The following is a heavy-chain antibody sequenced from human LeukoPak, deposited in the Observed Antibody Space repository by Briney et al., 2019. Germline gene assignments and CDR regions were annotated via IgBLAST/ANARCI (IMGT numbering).Heavy chain of an antibody. CDR1: GFTVSTNY. J-gene: IGHJ6*02. CDR3: ARDRVTTFRFRDYYYYGMDV. V-gene: IGHV3-53*01. Sequence: GGSLRLSCAASGFTVSTNYMNWVRQAPGKGLEWVSVIYSGGSTYYADSVKGRFTISRDNSKNTLYLQMNSLRAEDTAVYYCARDRVTTFRFRDYYYYGMDVWDQGTTVTVSS. D-gene: IGHD4-17*01. CDR2: IYSGGST.